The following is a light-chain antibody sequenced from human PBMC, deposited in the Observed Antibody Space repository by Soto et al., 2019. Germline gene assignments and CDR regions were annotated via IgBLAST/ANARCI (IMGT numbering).Light chain of an antibody. CDR1: SSDVGGYNY. J-gene: IGLJ1*01. V-gene: IGLV2-14*03. CDR2: DVS. Sequence: QSVLTQPASVSGSPGQSITISCTGTSSDVGGYNYVSWYQQHPGQAPKLMVFDVSNRPSGVSNRFSGSKSGNTASLTISGLQDEDEAEYYCSSYTSSRTYVFGTGTKLTVL. CDR3: SSYTSSRTYV.